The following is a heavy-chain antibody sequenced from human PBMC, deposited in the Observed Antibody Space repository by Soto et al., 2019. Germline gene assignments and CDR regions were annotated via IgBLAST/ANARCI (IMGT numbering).Heavy chain of an antibody. D-gene: IGHD6-19*01. CDR1: GFTFSSYA. J-gene: IGHJ6*02. CDR2: ISYDGSNK. V-gene: IGHV3-30-3*01. CDR3: ARDYRQWLVNYYGMDV. Sequence: QVQLVESGGGVVQPGRSLRLSCAASGFTFSSYAMHWVRQAPGKGLEWVAVISYDGSNKYYADSVKGRFTISRDNSKNTLYLQMNSLRAEDTAVYYCARDYRQWLVNYYGMDVWGQGTTVTVSS.